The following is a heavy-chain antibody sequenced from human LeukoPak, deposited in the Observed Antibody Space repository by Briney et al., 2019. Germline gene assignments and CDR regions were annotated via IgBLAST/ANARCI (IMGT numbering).Heavy chain of an antibody. J-gene: IGHJ5*02. V-gene: IGHV4-4*07. CDR3: ARDSGTTGEVKFDP. CDR1: GDSISRYY. CDR2: IYSDGTI. D-gene: IGHD4-17*01. Sequence: PSETLTLTCTVSGDSISRYYWSWIRQPAGKGLEWIGRIYSDGTITYNPSLQSRLTMSIDTSKNQFSLKLSFVTAADTAVYYCARDSGTTGEVKFDPWGQGTLVTVSS.